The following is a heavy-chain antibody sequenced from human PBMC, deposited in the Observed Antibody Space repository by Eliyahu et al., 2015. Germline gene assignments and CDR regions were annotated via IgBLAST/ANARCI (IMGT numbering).Heavy chain of an antibody. V-gene: IGHV1-18*01. CDR2: ISAYNGDT. CDR3: GRWYDSSGFYSHFDY. Sequence: QVQLVQSGAEVKKPGASVKVSCXASXXXSVSYTFSWVRQAPGQGLEWMGWISAYNGDTSYAQRFQGRVIMTTDTSTNTAYMELRSLRSDDTAVYYCGRWYDSSGFYSHFDYWGQGTLVTVSS. J-gene: IGHJ4*02. CDR1: XXXSVSYT. D-gene: IGHD3-22*01.